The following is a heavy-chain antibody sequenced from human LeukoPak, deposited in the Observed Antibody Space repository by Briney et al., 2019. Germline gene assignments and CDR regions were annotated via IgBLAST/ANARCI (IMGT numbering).Heavy chain of an antibody. D-gene: IGHD2-8*01. CDR2: ITTSGGTT. CDR3: AKDPNGDYIGAFDN. CDR1: GYSFTTYA. V-gene: IGHV3-23*01. J-gene: IGHJ3*02. Sequence: GGSLRLLCAASGYSFTTYAMTWVRQLRGKGLEWVLAITTSGGTTKYADSVKGRFTISRDNSKNTLYLKMNSLRAEDTAIYYCAKDPNGDYIGAFDNWGQGTMVTVSS.